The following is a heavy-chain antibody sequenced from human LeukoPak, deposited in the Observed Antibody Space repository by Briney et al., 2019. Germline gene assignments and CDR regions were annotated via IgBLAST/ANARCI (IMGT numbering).Heavy chain of an antibody. CDR2: IYYSGNT. V-gene: IGHV4-59*01. CDR1: SGSISSYY. CDR3: ARHLGYCSSTSCYPWFDP. D-gene: IGHD2-2*01. J-gene: IGHJ5*02. Sequence: PSETLSLTCTVSSGSISSYYWSWIRQPPGTGLEWIGYIYYSGNTNYNPSLKSRVAISVDTSKSQLSLKLSSVTAADTAVYYCARHLGYCSSTSCYPWFDPWGQGTLVTVSS.